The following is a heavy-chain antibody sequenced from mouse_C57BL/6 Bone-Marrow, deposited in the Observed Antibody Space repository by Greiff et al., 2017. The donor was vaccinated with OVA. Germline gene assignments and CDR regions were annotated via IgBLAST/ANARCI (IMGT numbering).Heavy chain of an antibody. CDR1: GFNIKDYY. CDR2: IDPEDGEN. Sequence: EVQLQQSGAELVKPGASVKLSCTASGFNIKDYYMHWVKQRTEQGLEWIGRIDPEDGENKYAPNFPGKATITADTSSNTAYLQLSSLTSEDTAVYYCAQRDYGGYFDYWGQGTTLTVSS. V-gene: IGHV14-2*01. D-gene: IGHD2-4*01. J-gene: IGHJ2*01. CDR3: AQRDYGGYFDY.